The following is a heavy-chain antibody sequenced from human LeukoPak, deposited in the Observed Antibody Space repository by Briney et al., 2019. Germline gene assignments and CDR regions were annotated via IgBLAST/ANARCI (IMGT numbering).Heavy chain of an antibody. CDR1: GGSISSYY. CDR2: IYYSGST. J-gene: IGHJ6*03. Sequence: SETLSLTCTVSGGSISSYYWSWIRQPPGKGLEWIGYIYYSGSTNYNPSLKSRVTISVDTSKNQFSLKLSSVTAADTAVYYCARGRPSSSWYHPYYYYMDVWGKGTTVTVSS. V-gene: IGHV4-59*01. CDR3: ARGRPSSSWYHPYYYYMDV. D-gene: IGHD6-13*01.